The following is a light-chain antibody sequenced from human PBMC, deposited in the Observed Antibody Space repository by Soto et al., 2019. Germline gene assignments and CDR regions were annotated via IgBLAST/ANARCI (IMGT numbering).Light chain of an antibody. CDR1: QSVSSN. Sequence: EIVLTQSPATLSVSPGDRVTLSCRASQSVSSNLAWYQQKPGQTPRLLIYGASTRATGVPPRFSGSRSGTDFTLTISSLQSEDFAVYDCQQYYNWPPYTFGQGTKLDFK. CDR3: QQYYNWPPYT. V-gene: IGKV3-15*01. CDR2: GAS. J-gene: IGKJ2*01.